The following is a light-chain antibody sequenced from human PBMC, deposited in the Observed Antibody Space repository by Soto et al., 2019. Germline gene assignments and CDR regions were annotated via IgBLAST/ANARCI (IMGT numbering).Light chain of an antibody. CDR2: GAS. V-gene: IGKV3-20*01. Sequence: PGTLSLSPGERATLSCRASQSVSSRLAWYQQKPGQAPRLLISGASSRATGIPDRFSGSGSGTDFTLTISRLEPEDFALYYCQHYVERSPITFGQGTRLEIK. CDR3: QHYVERSPIT. J-gene: IGKJ5*01. CDR1: QSVSSR.